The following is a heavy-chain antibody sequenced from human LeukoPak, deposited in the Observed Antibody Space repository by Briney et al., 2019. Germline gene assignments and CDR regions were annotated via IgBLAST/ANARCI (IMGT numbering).Heavy chain of an antibody. CDR2: ISTNGDRT. D-gene: IGHD3-16*01. J-gene: IGHJ4*02. CDR3: ARKLWHRNDC. V-gene: IGHV3-23*01. Sequence: GGSLRLSCAASVLTFCNYSMTWVRQAPWKGLEWVSAISTNGDRTYYADSVKGRFTVSRDNFKNTLYLQMNSLRAEDTALYYCARKLWHRNDCWGQGTLVTVSS. CDR1: VLTFCNYS.